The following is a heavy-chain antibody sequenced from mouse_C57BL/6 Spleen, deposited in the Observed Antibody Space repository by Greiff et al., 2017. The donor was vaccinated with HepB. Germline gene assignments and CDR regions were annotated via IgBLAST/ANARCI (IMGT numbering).Heavy chain of an antibody. CDR3: AREYGNPGYFDV. D-gene: IGHD2-10*02. Sequence: VQLQQPGAELVKPGASVKLSCKASGYTFTSYWMHWVKQRPGQGLEWIGMIHPNSGSTNYNEKFKSKATLTVDKSSSTAYMQLSSLTSEDSAVYYCAREYGNPGYFDVWGTGTTVTVSS. V-gene: IGHV1-64*01. CDR1: GYTFTSYW. CDR2: IHPNSGST. J-gene: IGHJ1*03.